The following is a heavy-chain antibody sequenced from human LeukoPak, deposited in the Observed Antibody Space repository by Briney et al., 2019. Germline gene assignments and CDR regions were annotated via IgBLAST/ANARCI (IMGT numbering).Heavy chain of an antibody. CDR1: GFTFSSYS. V-gene: IGHV3-21*06. D-gene: IGHD3-9*01. J-gene: IGHJ2*01. CDR3: ARDVNLNFFDV. CDR2: ISSSSSYI. Sequence: SGGSLRLSCAASGFTFSSYSMNWVRQAPGKGLEWVSSISSSSSYIYYADSVKGRFTISRDNAKNTVFLQMNSLSAEDTAVYYCARDVNLNFFDVWGRGTLVTVSS.